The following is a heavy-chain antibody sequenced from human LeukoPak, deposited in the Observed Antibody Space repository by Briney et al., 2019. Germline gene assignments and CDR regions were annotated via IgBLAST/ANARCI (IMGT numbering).Heavy chain of an antibody. CDR2: ISYDGSNK. Sequence: GGSLRLSGAASGFTRSSYAMHWVRQAPGKGLEWVAVISYDGSNKYYADSVKGRFTISRDNSKNTLYLQMNSLRAEDTAVYYCASDIVVVPAAGRAVDYWGQGTLVTVSS. D-gene: IGHD2-2*01. CDR3: ASDIVVVPAAGRAVDY. J-gene: IGHJ4*02. CDR1: GFTRSSYA. V-gene: IGHV3-30-3*01.